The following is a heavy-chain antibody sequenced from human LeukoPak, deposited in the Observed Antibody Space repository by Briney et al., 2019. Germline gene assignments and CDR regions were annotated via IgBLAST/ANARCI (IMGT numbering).Heavy chain of an antibody. Sequence: GGSLRLSCAASGFTFTSYSMSWVRQAPGKGLEWVANIKQDGGQIYYLDSVKGRFTVSRDNAKNSLYLQMNSLRAEDTAVYYCARLGARQMLEYWGQGALVTVSS. V-gene: IGHV3-7*01. J-gene: IGHJ4*02. D-gene: IGHD4-17*01. CDR3: ARLGARQMLEY. CDR2: IKQDGGQI. CDR1: GFTFTSYS.